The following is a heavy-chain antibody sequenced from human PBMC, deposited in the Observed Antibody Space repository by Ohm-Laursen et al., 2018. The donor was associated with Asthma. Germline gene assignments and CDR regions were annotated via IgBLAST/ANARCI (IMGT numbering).Heavy chain of an antibody. CDR3: AKGNRQWLVGGLDY. CDR2: ISYDGSNK. Sequence: SLRLSCSAPGFTFSSYGMHWVRQAPGKGLEWVAVISYDGSNKYYADSVKGRFTISRDNSKNTLYLQMNSLRAEDTAVYYCAKGNRQWLVGGLDYWGQGTLVTVSS. J-gene: IGHJ4*02. V-gene: IGHV3-30*18. D-gene: IGHD6-19*01. CDR1: GFTFSSYG.